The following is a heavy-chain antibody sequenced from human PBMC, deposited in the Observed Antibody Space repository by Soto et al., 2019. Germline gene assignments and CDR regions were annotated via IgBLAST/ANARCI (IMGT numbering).Heavy chain of an antibody. D-gene: IGHD2-21*01. CDR2: IYYRGSI. J-gene: IGHJ6*02. CDR1: GGTVSSGSYC. Sequence: SSEPVSLTCTFSGGTVSSGSYCRSVIRQPPGKGLERIGYIYYRGSINYIPSLKCRATMTLDTSKNQFSLKLSSVTAAVTVVYYCALKVVGMDVWGPATKVTVSS. V-gene: IGHV4-61*01. CDR3: ALKVVGMDV.